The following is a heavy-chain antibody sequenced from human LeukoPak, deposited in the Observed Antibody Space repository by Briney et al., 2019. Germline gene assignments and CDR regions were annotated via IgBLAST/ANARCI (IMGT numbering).Heavy chain of an antibody. V-gene: IGHV3-23*01. CDR1: GFTFSSYA. J-gene: IGHJ4*02. CDR3: AKETFGYCSSTSCFIDY. Sequence: GGSLRLSCAASGFTFSSYAMSWVRQAPGKGLEWVSAISGSGGSTYYADSVKGRFTIPRDNSKNTLYLQMNSLRAEDTAVYYCAKETFGYCSSTSCFIDYWGQGTLVTVSS. CDR2: ISGSGGST. D-gene: IGHD2-2*01.